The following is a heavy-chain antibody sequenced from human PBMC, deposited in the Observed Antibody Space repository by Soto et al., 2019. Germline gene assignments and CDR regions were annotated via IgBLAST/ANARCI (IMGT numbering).Heavy chain of an antibody. CDR2: FDPEDGET. CDR1: GYTLTELS. Sequence: GASVNVSCKVSGYTLTELSMHWVRQAPGKGLEWMGGFDPEDGETIYAQKFQGRVTMTEDTSTDTAYMELSSLRSEDTAMYYCATAFWIGYYAIYSFDPWGQGTLVTVSS. CDR3: ATAFWIGYYAIYSFDP. V-gene: IGHV1-24*01. J-gene: IGHJ5*02. D-gene: IGHD3-3*01.